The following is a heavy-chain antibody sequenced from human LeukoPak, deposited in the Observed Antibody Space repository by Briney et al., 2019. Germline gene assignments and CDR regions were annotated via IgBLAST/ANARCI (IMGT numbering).Heavy chain of an antibody. CDR2: TVPQFGTP. V-gene: IGHV1-69*06. J-gene: IGHJ2*01. CDR1: GGTFNSYA. D-gene: IGHD3-3*02. CDR3: AREAIPFLANLSVNYWHLDL. Sequence: SVKVSCKPTGGTFNSYAITWVRQAPGQGLEYMGLTVPQFGTPNYARNFQGRVSITADKSTNTVYMELTSLRSEDTAVYFCAREAIPFLANLSVNYWHLDLWGRGSLVTVSS.